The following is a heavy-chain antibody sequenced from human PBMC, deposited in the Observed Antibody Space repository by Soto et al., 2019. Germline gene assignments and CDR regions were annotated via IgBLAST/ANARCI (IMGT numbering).Heavy chain of an antibody. J-gene: IGHJ4*02. CDR1: GFTFSSYA. Sequence: QVQLVESGGGVVQPGRSLRLSCAASGFTFSSYAMHWVRQAPGKGLEWVAVISYDGSDKYYADSGKGRFTISRDNSKNTLNLQMNSLRADDTAVYYCAKALGELSPESYDYWGQGTLITVSS. D-gene: IGHD3-16*02. V-gene: IGHV3-30*18. CDR2: ISYDGSDK. CDR3: AKALGELSPESYDY.